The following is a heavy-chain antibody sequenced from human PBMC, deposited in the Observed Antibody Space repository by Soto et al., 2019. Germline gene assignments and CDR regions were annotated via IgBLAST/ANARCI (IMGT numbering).Heavy chain of an antibody. CDR3: ARDQFSSSWYYYYGMDV. V-gene: IGHV1-18*01. J-gene: IGHJ6*02. CDR2: ISAYNGNT. Sequence: QVQLVQSGAEVKKPGASVKVSCKASGYTFTSYGISWVRQAPGQGLEWMGWISAYNGNTNYAQKLQGRGTMTTDTSTSTAYMELRSLRSDDTAVYYCARDQFSSSWYYYYGMDVWGQGTTVTVSS. CDR1: GYTFTSYG. D-gene: IGHD6-13*01.